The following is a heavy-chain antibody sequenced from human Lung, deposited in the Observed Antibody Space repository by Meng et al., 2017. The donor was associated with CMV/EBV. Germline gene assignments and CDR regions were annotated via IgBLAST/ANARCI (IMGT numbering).Heavy chain of an antibody. V-gene: IGHV1-69*05. Sequence: SVKVSXKTYGGTFSSYAFSWVRQAPGQGLEWMGGIIPIFGIANYAQKFQGRVTITTDESTSTAYMELSSLRSEDTAVYYCARDRTGDCSSTSCYNYYYYYGMDVWGQGTXVTVSS. CDR1: GGTFSSYA. D-gene: IGHD2-2*02. J-gene: IGHJ6*02. CDR3: ARDRTGDCSSTSCYNYYYYYGMDV. CDR2: IIPIFGIA.